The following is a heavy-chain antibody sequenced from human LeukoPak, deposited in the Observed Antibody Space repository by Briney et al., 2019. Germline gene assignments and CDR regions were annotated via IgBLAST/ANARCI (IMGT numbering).Heavy chain of an antibody. CDR3: ARQRDDYGYPRMSDF. Sequence: PSETLSFTCTVSGGSISSSSYSWGWIRQPPGKGLEWIGSIYYSGNTYYNPSLKSRVTLSVDTSKNQFSLQLSSVTAADTAMYYCARQRDDYGYPRMSDFWGQGTLVTVSS. J-gene: IGHJ4*02. D-gene: IGHD5-18*01. CDR2: IYYSGNT. V-gene: IGHV4-39*01. CDR1: GGSISSSSYS.